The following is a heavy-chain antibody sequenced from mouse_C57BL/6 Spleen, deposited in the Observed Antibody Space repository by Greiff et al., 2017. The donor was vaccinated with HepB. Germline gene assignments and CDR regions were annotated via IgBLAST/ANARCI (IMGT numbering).Heavy chain of an antibody. Sequence: QVQLQQPGTELVKPGASVKLSCKASGYTFTSYWMHWVKQRPGQGLEWIGNINPSNGGTNYNEKFKSKATLTVDKSSSTAYMKLSSLTSEDSAVYYCARHQPLYYYAMDYWGQGTSVTVSS. J-gene: IGHJ4*01. CDR3: ARHQPLYYYAMDY. D-gene: IGHD6-5*01. CDR1: GYTFTSYW. CDR2: INPSNGGT. V-gene: IGHV1-53*01.